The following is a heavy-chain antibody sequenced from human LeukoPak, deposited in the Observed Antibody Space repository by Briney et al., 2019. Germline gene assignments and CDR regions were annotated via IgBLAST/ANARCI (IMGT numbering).Heavy chain of an antibody. CDR1: GGSFSGYY. CDR2: INHSGST. J-gene: IGHJ3*02. V-gene: IGHV4-34*01. Sequence: SETLSLTCAVYGGSFSGYYWSWIRQPPGKGLEWIGEINHSGSTNYNPSLKSRVTISVDTSKNQFSLKLSSVTAADTAVYYCARDRDYGDYGAFDIWGQGTMVTVSS. CDR3: ARDRDYGDYGAFDI. D-gene: IGHD4-17*01.